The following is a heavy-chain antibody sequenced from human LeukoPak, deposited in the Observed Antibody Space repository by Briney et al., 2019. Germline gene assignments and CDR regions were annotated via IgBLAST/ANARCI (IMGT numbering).Heavy chain of an antibody. CDR2: IYYSGST. Sequence: SEILSLTCTVSGGSISSYYWSWIRQPPGKGLEWIGYIYYSGSTNYNPSLKSRVTISVDTSKNQFSLKLSSVTAADTAVYYCARSGSGYYYYYYYGMDVWGQGTTVTVSS. CDR3: ARSGSGYYYYYYYGMDV. D-gene: IGHD3-22*01. V-gene: IGHV4-59*01. CDR1: GGSISSYY. J-gene: IGHJ6*02.